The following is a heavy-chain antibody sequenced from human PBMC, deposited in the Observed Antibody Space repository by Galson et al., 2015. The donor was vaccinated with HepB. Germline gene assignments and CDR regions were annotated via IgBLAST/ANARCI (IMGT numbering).Heavy chain of an antibody. Sequence: SMRLSCAASGFTFSSYDLYWVRQAPGKGLEWVAVISYDGSTTYADSVKGRFTISRDNSKSTLYLHMNSLRFEDTSMYYCARVRINNLDYWGQGTLVTVSS. CDR3: ARVRINNLDY. CDR1: GFTFSSYD. J-gene: IGHJ4*02. D-gene: IGHD1/OR15-1a*01. V-gene: IGHV3-30-3*01. CDR2: ISYDGST.